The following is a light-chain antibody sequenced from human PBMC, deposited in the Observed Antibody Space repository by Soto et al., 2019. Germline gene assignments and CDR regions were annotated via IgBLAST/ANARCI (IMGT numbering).Light chain of an antibody. V-gene: IGLV2-14*01. CDR3: RSFTSSNTYVV. Sequence: QSALTQPASVSGSPGQSITISCTGTRSDIGGYNYVSWYQQHPGTAPKLMIYDVSNRPSGVSNRFSGSKSGNTASLTISGLQAEDEADYYCRSFTSSNTYVVLGGGTKVTVL. J-gene: IGLJ2*01. CDR2: DVS. CDR1: RSDIGGYNY.